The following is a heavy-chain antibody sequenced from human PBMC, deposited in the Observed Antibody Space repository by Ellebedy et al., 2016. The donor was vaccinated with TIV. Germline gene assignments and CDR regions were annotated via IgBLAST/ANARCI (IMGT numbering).Heavy chain of an antibody. Sequence: GESLKISCAASGFTFDDYGMSWVLQAPGKGLAWVSGINWNGGSTGYADSVKGRFTISRDNAKNSLYLQMNSLRAEDTALYYCARRIVGATRGWFDPWGQGTLVTVSS. D-gene: IGHD1-26*01. CDR3: ARRIVGATRGWFDP. V-gene: IGHV3-20*04. CDR2: INWNGGST. J-gene: IGHJ5*02. CDR1: GFTFDDYG.